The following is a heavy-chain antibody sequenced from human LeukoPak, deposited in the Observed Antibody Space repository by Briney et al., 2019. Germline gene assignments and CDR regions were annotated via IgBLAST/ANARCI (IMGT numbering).Heavy chain of an antibody. CDR3: ARGSPYDPYYYDSSGSETPGGFDY. D-gene: IGHD3-22*01. J-gene: IGHJ4*02. CDR1: GGSISSGGYY. Sequence: SQXXSLTCTVSGGSISSGGYYWSWIRQHPGKGLEWIGYIYYSGSTYYNPSLKSRVTISVDTSKNQFSLKLSSVTAADTAVYYCARGSPYDPYYYDSSGSETPGGFDYWGQGTLVTVSS. V-gene: IGHV4-31*03. CDR2: IYYSGST.